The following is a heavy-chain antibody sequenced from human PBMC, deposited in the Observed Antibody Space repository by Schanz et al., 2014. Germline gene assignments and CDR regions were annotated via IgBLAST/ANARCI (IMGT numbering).Heavy chain of an antibody. CDR1: GFIFRTYG. D-gene: IGHD5-18*01. CDR2: IHYDGTYK. J-gene: IGHJ4*02. Sequence: QVHLVESGGGVVQPGGSLRLSCAASGFIFRTYGMHWVRQAPGKGLEWVAFIHYDGTYKYYADSVKGRFTISRDNSENTLYLQMISLRAEDTAVYYCAKLDGYAYGSMGQEYFDYWGQGTLXAVSS. V-gene: IGHV3-30*02. CDR3: AKLDGYAYGSMGQEYFDY.